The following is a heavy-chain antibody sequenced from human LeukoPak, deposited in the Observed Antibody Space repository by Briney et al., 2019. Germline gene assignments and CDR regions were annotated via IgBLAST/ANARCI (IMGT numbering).Heavy chain of an antibody. CDR3: AKDLHYGSADY. CDR2: INPDGSTT. V-gene: IGHV3-74*01. Sequence: GGSLRLSCAASGFTFSNYWMHWVRQDPGRGLVWVSFINPDGSTTNYADSVKGRFTISRDNAKNALYLQMNSLRAEDTAVYYCAKDLHYGSADYWGQGTLVTVSS. D-gene: IGHD3-10*01. CDR1: GFTFSNYW. J-gene: IGHJ4*02.